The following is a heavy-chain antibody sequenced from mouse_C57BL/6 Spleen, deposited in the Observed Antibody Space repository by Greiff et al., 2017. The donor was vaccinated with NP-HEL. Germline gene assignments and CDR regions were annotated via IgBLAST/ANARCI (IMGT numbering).Heavy chain of an antibody. Sequence: EVRVVESGGGLVKPGGSLKLSCAASGFTFSDYGMHWVRQAPEKGLEWVAYISSGSSTIYYADTVKGRFTISRANAKNTLFLQMTSLRSEDTAMYYCARPHGYYAMDYWGQGTSVTVSS. V-gene: IGHV5-17*01. CDR1: GFTFSDYG. J-gene: IGHJ4*01. CDR3: ARPHGYYAMDY. CDR2: ISSGSSTI.